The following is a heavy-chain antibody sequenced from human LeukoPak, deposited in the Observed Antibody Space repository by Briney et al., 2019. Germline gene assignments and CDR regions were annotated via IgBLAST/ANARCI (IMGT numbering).Heavy chain of an antibody. CDR1: GFTLRRYA. Sequence: SLRLSCAASGFTLRRYAMHSVRQAPGQRLERVTIISYDASNKYYADSVKGRFTISRDNSKNTLYLQLDSLRPEDTAVYYCAKSRLVAVVAAYMDVWGKGTTVTVSS. D-gene: IGHD2-15*01. J-gene: IGHJ6*04. V-gene: IGHV3-30*18. CDR2: ISYDASNK. CDR3: AKSRLVAVVAAYMDV.